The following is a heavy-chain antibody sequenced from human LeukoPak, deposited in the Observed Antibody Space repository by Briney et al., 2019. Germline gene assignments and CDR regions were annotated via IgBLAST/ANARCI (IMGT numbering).Heavy chain of an antibody. CDR3: ARGGRKDALDY. CDR2: ISGNSGYT. J-gene: IGHJ4*02. D-gene: IGHD1-14*01. V-gene: IGHV3-11*06. CDR1: GFTFSDYY. Sequence: GGSLRLPCAASGFTFSDYYMSWIRQAPGKGLEWVSYISGNSGYTNYADSVKGRFTISRDSAKSSLYLQMDILRAEDTAVYYCARGGRKDALDYWGQGTLVTVSS.